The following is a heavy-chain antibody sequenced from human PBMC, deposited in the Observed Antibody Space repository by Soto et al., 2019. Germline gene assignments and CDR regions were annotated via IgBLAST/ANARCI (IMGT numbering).Heavy chain of an antibody. CDR1: GGSISSGDFR. CDR2: IYYSGST. CDR3: ARERYYYDSSGYMDYLDY. J-gene: IGHJ4*02. Sequence: PSETLSLTCTVSGGSISSGDFRWSWIRQPPGKGLEWIGYIYYSGSTYYNPSLKSRVTISVDTSKNQFSLKLSSVTAADTAVYYCARERYYYDSSGYMDYLDYWGQGTLVTVSS. D-gene: IGHD3-22*01. V-gene: IGHV4-30-4*01.